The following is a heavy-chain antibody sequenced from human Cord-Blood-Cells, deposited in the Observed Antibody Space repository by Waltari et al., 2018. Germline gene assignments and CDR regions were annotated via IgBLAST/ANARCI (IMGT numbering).Heavy chain of an antibody. Sequence: QVQLVQSGDEVEKPGSSVKVSCKASGGTFSSYAISWVRQADGQGLEWMGRIIPTLGIAIYAQKFQDRVTITADRPTITAYMELSSLRSEDTAVYYCAREGYSSSWYYYYYYMDVWGKETTVTVSS. D-gene: IGHD6-13*01. V-gene: IGHV1-69*09. J-gene: IGHJ6*03. CDR3: AREGYSSSWYYYYYYMDV. CDR1: GGTFSSYA. CDR2: IIPTLGIA.